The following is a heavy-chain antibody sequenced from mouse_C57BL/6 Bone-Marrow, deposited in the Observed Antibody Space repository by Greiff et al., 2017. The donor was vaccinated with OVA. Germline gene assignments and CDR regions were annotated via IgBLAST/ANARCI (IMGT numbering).Heavy chain of an antibody. V-gene: IGHV5-12*01. CDR2: IRNGGGST. D-gene: IGHD1-1*01. J-gene: IGHJ2*01. Sequence: EVKLVESGGGLVQPGGSLKLSCAASGFTFSDYYMYWVRQTPEKRLEWVAYIRNGGGSTSYPDTGKGRFTISRDNAKNTLYLQMSRLKSEDTAMYYCARHTTVVRGFYYWGQGTTLTVSS. CDR3: ARHTTVVRGFYY. CDR1: GFTFSDYY.